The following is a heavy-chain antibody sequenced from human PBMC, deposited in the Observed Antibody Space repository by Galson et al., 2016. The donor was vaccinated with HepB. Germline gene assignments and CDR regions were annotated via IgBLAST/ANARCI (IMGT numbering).Heavy chain of an antibody. CDR3: AREAGIAAAATYDY. J-gene: IGHJ4*02. CDR2: IWSDGSNK. Sequence: SLRLSCAASGFTFSRYGMHWVRQAPGKGLEWVALIWSDGSNKYYADSVKGRFTISRDNSKNTAYLQMNSLRAEDRAVYYCAREAGIAAAATYDYWGQGTLLTVSS. D-gene: IGHD6-13*01. CDR1: GFTFSRYG. V-gene: IGHV3-33*01.